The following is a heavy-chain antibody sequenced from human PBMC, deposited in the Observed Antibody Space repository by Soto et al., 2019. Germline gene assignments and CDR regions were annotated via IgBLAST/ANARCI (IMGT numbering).Heavy chain of an antibody. CDR2: ISAYNGNT. Sequence: ASVKVSCKASGYTFTSYGISWVRQAPGQGLEWMGWISAYNGNTNYAQKLQGRVTMTTDASTSTAYMELRSLRSDDTAVYYCARDTRLAYCGGDCYPDAFDIWGQGTMVTVSS. V-gene: IGHV1-18*04. CDR3: ARDTRLAYCGGDCYPDAFDI. CDR1: GYTFTSYG. D-gene: IGHD2-21*02. J-gene: IGHJ3*02.